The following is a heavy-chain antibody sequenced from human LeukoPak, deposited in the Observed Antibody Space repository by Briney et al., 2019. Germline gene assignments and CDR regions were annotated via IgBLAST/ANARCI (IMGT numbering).Heavy chain of an antibody. V-gene: IGHV5-51*01. CDR3: ARLEPGIAVAGPIDY. CDR1: GYSFTSYW. D-gene: IGHD6-19*01. Sequence: GESLKISCQGSGYSFTSYWIGWVRQMPGKGLEWMGIIYPGDSDTRYSPSFQCQVTISADKSISTAYLQWSSLKASDTAMYYCARLEPGIAVAGPIDYWGQGTLVTVSS. J-gene: IGHJ4*02. CDR2: IYPGDSDT.